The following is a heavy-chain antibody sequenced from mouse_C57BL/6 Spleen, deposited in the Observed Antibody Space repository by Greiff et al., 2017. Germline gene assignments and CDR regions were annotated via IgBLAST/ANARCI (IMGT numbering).Heavy chain of an antibody. V-gene: IGHV1-15*01. CDR1: GYTFTDYE. J-gene: IGHJ3*01. Sequence: QVQLQQSGAELVRPGASVTLSCKASGYTFTDYEMHWVKQTPVHGLEWIGAIDPETGGTAYTQKFKGTAILTADKSSSTAYMELRSLTSEDSAVYYCTRFYYVSSYAYWGQGTLVTVSA. D-gene: IGHD1-1*01. CDR2: IDPETGGT. CDR3: TRFYYVSSYAY.